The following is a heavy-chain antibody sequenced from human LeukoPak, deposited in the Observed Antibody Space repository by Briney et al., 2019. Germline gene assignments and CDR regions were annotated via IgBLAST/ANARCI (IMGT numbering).Heavy chain of an antibody. D-gene: IGHD7-27*01. CDR1: GYTFTSYD. CDR2: MNPDTGNT. CDR3: ARGRPTNLGGIY. V-gene: IGHV1-8*01. J-gene: IGHJ4*02. Sequence: ASVKVSCKASGYTFTSYDINWVRQATGQGLEWMGWMNPDTGNTVYAQKFQGRVTMTWDTSISIAYMELGSLRSEDTAVYYCARGRPTNLGGIYWGQGTLVTVSS.